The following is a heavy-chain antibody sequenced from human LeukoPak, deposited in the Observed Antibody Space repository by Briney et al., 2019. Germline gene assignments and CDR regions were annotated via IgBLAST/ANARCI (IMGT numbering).Heavy chain of an antibody. CDR3: ARAARPTNNWFDP. V-gene: IGHV4-38-2*02. CDR1: GYSFSSDSF. D-gene: IGHD6-6*01. J-gene: IGHJ5*02. CDR2: IHEGGRT. Sequence: PSETLSLTCSVSGYSFSSDSFWGWIRQPPGKGLEWVGTIHEGGRTFYNSSLKSRVTISIDTSKNQFSLEVNFVTAADTAVYYCARAARPTNNWFDPWGQGTLVTVSS.